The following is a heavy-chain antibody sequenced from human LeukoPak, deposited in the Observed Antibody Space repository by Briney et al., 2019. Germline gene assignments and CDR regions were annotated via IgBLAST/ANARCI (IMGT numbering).Heavy chain of an antibody. CDR2: IYLSGST. D-gene: IGHD5-24*01. CDR3: ARNRDGYNSFDY. CDR1: GGSISSYY. Sequence: SETLSLTCTVSGGSISSYYWSWIRQSPGKGLEWIGYIYLSGSTKYNPSLRSRVTISVDTSKNHFSLKLSSVTAADTAVYYCARNRDGYNSFDYWGQGTLVTVSS. J-gene: IGHJ4*02. V-gene: IGHV4-59*12.